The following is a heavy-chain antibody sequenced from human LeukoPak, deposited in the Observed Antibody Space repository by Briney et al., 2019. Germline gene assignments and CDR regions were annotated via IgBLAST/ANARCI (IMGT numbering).Heavy chain of an antibody. V-gene: IGHV3-30-3*01. CDR3: ARYDARYGMDV. CDR1: GGSISSST. CDR2: ISYDGSNK. Sequence: PSETLSLNCTVSGGSISSSTYYWGWVRQAPGKGLEWVAVISYDGSNKYYADSVKGRFTISRDNSKNTLYLQMNSLRAEDTAVYYCARYDARYGMDVWGQGTTVTVSS. J-gene: IGHJ6*02. D-gene: IGHD1-1*01.